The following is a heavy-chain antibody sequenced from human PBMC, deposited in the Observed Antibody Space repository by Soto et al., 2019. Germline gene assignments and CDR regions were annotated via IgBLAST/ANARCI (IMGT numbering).Heavy chain of an antibody. CDR3: AKNFDN. V-gene: IGHV4-34*01. CDR2: IHHSGGT. CDR1: GGSFSDYY. Sequence: SETLSLTCAVYGGSFSDYYWSWIRQPPGKGLEWIGEIHHSGGTNYNPSLKSRVTISADTSKNQFSLRLTSVTAADTAVYYCAKNFDNWGQGTLVTVSS. J-gene: IGHJ5*02.